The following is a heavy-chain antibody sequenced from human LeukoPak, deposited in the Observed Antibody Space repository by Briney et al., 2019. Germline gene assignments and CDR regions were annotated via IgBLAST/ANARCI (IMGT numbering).Heavy chain of an antibody. CDR2: ISWNSGSI. CDR1: GFTVDDYA. V-gene: IGHV3-9*01. Sequence: PGGSLRLSCAASGFTVDDYAMHWVRQAPGKGLEWVSGISWNSGSIGYADSVKGRFTISRDNAKNSLYLQMNSLRAEDTALYYCAKGLAAAYDAFDIWGQGTMVTVSS. CDR3: AKGLAAAYDAFDI. D-gene: IGHD6-13*01. J-gene: IGHJ3*02.